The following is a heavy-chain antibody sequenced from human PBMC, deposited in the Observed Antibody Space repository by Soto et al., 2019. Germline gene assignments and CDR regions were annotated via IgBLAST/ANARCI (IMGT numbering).Heavy chain of an antibody. CDR3: ARVDKRGYFSVLTDF. V-gene: IGHV4-31*03. Sequence: SETLSLTCTVSGGSITGGGHYWGWIRQYPGKGLEWIGHIYDSGNMYFYNPSLKSRVTISADTSRNKFSMSLSYLTAADTAVYYCARVDKRGYFSVLTDFWGQGILVHVSS. J-gene: IGHJ4*01. CDR2: IYDSGNMY. D-gene: IGHD3-3*01. CDR1: GGSITGGGHY.